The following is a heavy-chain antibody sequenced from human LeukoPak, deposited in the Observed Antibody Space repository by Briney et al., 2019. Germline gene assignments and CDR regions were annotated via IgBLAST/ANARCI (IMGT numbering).Heavy chain of an antibody. CDR1: GFTFSSYA. D-gene: IGHD2-2*02. V-gene: IGHV3-23*01. Sequence: QSGGSLRLSCAASGFTFSSYAMSWVRQAPGKGLEWVSAISGSGGSTYYADSVKGRFTISRDNSKNTLYLQMNSLRAEDTAVYYCARYCSSTSCSTPFDYWGQGTLVTVSS. CDR2: ISGSGGST. CDR3: ARYCSSTSCSTPFDY. J-gene: IGHJ4*02.